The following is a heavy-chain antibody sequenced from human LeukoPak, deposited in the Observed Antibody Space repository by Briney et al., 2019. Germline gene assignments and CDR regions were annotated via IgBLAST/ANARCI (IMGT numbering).Heavy chain of an antibody. J-gene: IGHJ4*02. CDR1: GFTFSGYW. CDR3: ARVPYSGSWFDY. V-gene: IGHV3-74*01. Sequence: GGSLRLSCAGSGFTFSGYWMHWVRHAPGKGLVWVSRVNSDGSITSYADSVKGRFTISRDNAKNTLYLQMNSLRAEDTAVYYCARVPYSGSWFDYWGQGTLVTVSS. D-gene: IGHD6-13*01. CDR2: VNSDGSIT.